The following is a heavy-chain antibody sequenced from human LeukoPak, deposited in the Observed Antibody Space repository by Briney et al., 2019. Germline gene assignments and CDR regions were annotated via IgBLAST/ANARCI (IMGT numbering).Heavy chain of an antibody. D-gene: IGHD2-15*01. CDR2: ISGSGGST. CDR3: ARDLEGYCSGGSCYSFHYFDY. J-gene: IGHJ4*02. Sequence: GGSLRLSCAASGFTFSSNAMSWVRQAPGKGLEWVSAISGSGGSTYYADSVKGRFTISRDNSKNTLYLQMNSLRAEDTALYYCARDLEGYCSGGSCYSFHYFDYWGQGTLVTVSS. V-gene: IGHV3-23*01. CDR1: GFTFSSNA.